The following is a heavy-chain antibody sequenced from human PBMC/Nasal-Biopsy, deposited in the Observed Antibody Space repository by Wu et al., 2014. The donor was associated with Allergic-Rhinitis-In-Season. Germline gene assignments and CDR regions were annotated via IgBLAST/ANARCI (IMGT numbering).Heavy chain of an antibody. Sequence: TLSLTCSVTGGSLSTSNNYWGWIRQPPGTGLEWIGYVPYRGNSYYNPSLKSRVTISLDTSKNQFSLKLSSVTAADTAVYYCARHKRVVPAAXGGWFDPWGQGTLVTVSS. CDR3: ARHKRVVPAAXGGWFDP. V-gene: IGHV4-39*07. CDR1: GGSLSTSNNY. D-gene: IGHD2-2*01. CDR2: VPYRGNS. J-gene: IGHJ5*02.